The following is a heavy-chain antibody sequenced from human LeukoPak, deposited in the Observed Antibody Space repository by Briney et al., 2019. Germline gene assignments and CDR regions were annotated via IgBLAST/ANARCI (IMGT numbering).Heavy chain of an antibody. CDR3: AKDNYDFWSGYFLDY. V-gene: IGHV3-43*02. CDR2: IAGNGDST. D-gene: IGHD3-3*01. J-gene: IGHJ4*02. CDR1: GFTFADYA. Sequence: GGSLRLSCAASGFTFADYAMHWVRQAPGEGLEWVSLIAGNGDSTYYADSVKGRFTISRDNSKNSLYLQMSGLRIEDTAFYYCAKDNYDFWSGYFLDYWGQGTLVTVSS.